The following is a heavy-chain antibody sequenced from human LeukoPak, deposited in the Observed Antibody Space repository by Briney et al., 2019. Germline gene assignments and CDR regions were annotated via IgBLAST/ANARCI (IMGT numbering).Heavy chain of an antibody. CDR1: GYTFTGYY. CDR3: ARDLNVVVPAADYFDY. D-gene: IGHD2-2*01. CDR2: INPNSGGT. J-gene: IGHJ4*02. Sequence: ASVKVSCKAPGYTFTGYYMHWVRQAPGQGLEWMGWINPNSGGTNYAQKFQGRVTMTRDTSISTAYMELSRLRSDDTAVYYCARDLNVVVPAADYFDYWGQGTPVTVSS. V-gene: IGHV1-2*02.